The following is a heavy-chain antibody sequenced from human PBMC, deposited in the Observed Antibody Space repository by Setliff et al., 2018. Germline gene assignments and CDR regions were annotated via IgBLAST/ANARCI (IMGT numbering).Heavy chain of an antibody. J-gene: IGHJ6*03. Sequence: SETLSLTCTVSGGSISSHYWSWIRQPPGKGLEWIGYIYYSGSTNYNPSLKSRVTTSVDTSKNQFSLKLSSVTAADTAVYFCATGDFYYYMVVWGKGTTVTVSS. CDR1: GGSISSHY. CDR3: ATGDFYYYMVV. V-gene: IGHV4-59*11. CDR2: IYYSGST.